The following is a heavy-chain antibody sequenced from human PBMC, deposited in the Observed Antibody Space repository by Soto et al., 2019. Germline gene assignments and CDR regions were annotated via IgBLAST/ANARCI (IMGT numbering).Heavy chain of an antibody. Sequence: GGSLRLSCAASGFSFSDHYMDWVRQAPGKGLEWVARTRNKANRYTTEYAASVKGRFTISRDDSKNSLYLQMSSLQTEDTAVYYCAKKSCSSPGCPYGMDVWGQGTTVTVSS. CDR3: AKKSCSSPGCPYGMDV. CDR1: GFSFSDHY. CDR2: TRNKANRYTT. D-gene: IGHD2-2*01. J-gene: IGHJ6*02. V-gene: IGHV3-72*01.